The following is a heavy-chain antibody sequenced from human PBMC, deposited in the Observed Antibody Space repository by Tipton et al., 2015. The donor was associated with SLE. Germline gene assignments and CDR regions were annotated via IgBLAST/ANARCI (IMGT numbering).Heavy chain of an antibody. Sequence: SLRLSCAASGFTFSSYGMHWVRQAPGKGLEWVAFIRYDGSNKYYADSVKGRFTISRDNSKNTLYLQMNSLRAEDTAVYYCAKEGGYCSGGSCPFDYWGQGTLVTVSS. J-gene: IGHJ4*02. CDR3: AKEGGYCSGGSCPFDY. CDR2: IRYDGSNK. D-gene: IGHD2-15*01. CDR1: GFTFSSYG. V-gene: IGHV3-30*02.